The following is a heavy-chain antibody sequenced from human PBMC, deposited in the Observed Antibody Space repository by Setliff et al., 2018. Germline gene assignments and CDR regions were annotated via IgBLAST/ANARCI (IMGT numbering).Heavy chain of an antibody. CDR1: GYTFSDYY. D-gene: IGHD3-3*01. J-gene: IGHJ6*03. CDR3: AKDGSSVLRFLEWSHKDYYYMDV. CDR2: INPNGGGT. V-gene: IGHV1-2*02. Sequence: ASVKVSCKTSGYTFSDYYLHWVRQAPGQGLEWMAWINPNGGGTNYARRFQGRVTVTRDTSNSTAYTELSRLRHDDSAVYYCAKDGSSVLRFLEWSHKDYYYMDVWGKGTTVTVSS.